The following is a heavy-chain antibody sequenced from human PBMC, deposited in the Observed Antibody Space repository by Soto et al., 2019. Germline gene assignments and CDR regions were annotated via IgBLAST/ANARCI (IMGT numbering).Heavy chain of an antibody. CDR3: ARVMAGYGQTATNWFDP. Sequence: QVQLVQSGAEVKKPGASVKVSCKASGYTFTSYAMHWVRQAPGQRLEWMGWNNAGNGNTKYSQKFQGRVTINRDRTASRAYMELSRLRSEDTAVYYCARVMAGYGQTATNWFDPWGQGTLVTVSS. CDR1: GYTFTSYA. D-gene: IGHD2-2*03. J-gene: IGHJ5*02. CDR2: NNAGNGNT. V-gene: IGHV1-3*01.